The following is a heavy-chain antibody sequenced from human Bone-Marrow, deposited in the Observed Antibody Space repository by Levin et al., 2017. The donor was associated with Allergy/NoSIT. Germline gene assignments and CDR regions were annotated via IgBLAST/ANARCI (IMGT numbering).Heavy chain of an antibody. V-gene: IGHV4-31*03. J-gene: IGHJ4*02. CDR2: IYYSGST. CDR1: GGSISSGGYY. CDR3: ARSAYQLPNFDY. Sequence: SETLSLTCTVSGGSISSGGYYWSWIRQHPGKGLEWIGYIYYSGSTYYNPSLKSRVTISVDTSKNQFSLKLSSVTAADTAVYYCARSAYQLPNFDYWGQGTLVTVSS. D-gene: IGHD2-2*01.